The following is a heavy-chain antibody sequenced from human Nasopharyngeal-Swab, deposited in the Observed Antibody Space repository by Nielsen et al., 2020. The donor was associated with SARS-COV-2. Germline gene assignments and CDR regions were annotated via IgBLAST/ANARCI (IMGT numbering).Heavy chain of an antibody. V-gene: IGHV3-21*01. CDR3: ARMGPPLATVTTGDY. J-gene: IGHJ4*02. CDR2: ISSSSTYI. D-gene: IGHD4-17*01. CDR1: GFTFSSYG. Sequence: GGSLRLSCVASGFTFSSYGMNWVRQAPGKGLEWVSSISSSSTYIYYADSVKGRFTISRDNAQNSLYLQMSSLRAEDTAVYYCARMGPPLATVTTGDYWGPGTLVTVSS.